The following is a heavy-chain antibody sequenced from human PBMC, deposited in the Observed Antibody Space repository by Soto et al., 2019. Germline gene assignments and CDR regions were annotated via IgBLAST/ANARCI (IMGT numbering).Heavy chain of an antibody. Sequence: GGSLRLSCAASGFTFSSYGMHWVRQAPGKGLEWVAVIWYDGSNKYYADSVKGRFTISRDNSKNTLYLQMNSLRAEDTAVYYCARDPGYCSGGSCSDFDYWGQGTLVTVSS. D-gene: IGHD2-15*01. CDR1: GFTFSSYG. CDR2: IWYDGSNK. V-gene: IGHV3-33*01. CDR3: ARDPGYCSGGSCSDFDY. J-gene: IGHJ4*02.